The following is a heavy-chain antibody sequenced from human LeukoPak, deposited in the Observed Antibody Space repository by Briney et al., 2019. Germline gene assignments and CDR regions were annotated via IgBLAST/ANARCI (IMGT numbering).Heavy chain of an antibody. D-gene: IGHD5-24*01. Sequence: GGTLRLSCATSGFIFSHHGMNWVRQAPGKGLEWVSGIRADAVTTYYTDSVKGRFIISRDNSKNTVYLQMNSLSAEDAAVYYCVKDDGWVQYANWGQGTLVTVSS. V-gene: IGHV3-23*01. CDR2: IRADAVTT. J-gene: IGHJ4*02. CDR1: GFIFSHHG. CDR3: VKDDGWVQYAN.